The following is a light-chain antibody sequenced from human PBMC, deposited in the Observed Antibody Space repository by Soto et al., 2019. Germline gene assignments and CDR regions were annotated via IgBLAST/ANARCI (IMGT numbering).Light chain of an antibody. CDR3: QQYRNWPYT. CDR1: QTVSSN. CDR2: GAS. V-gene: IGKV3-15*01. J-gene: IGKJ2*01. Sequence: EIVITQSPATLSVSPGERASFSCRASQTVSSNLAWHQQKPGQAPRLLIYGASTRATGIPARFSGSGSGTEYTLTISSLQSEDFAVYYCQQYRNWPYTFGQGTKLEIK.